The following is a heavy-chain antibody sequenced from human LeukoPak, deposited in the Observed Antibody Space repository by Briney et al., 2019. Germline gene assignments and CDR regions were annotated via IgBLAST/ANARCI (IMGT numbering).Heavy chain of an antibody. V-gene: IGHV3-48*04. CDR2: ISSSGITI. Sequence: GGSLRLSCAASGFTFSYYGMHWVRQAPGKGLEWVSYISSSGITIYYADSVKGRFTISRDNAKNSLYLQMNSLRAEDTAVYYCAREMGGYPFDYWGQGTLVTVSS. J-gene: IGHJ4*02. CDR3: AREMGGYPFDY. CDR1: GFTFSYYG. D-gene: IGHD5-12*01.